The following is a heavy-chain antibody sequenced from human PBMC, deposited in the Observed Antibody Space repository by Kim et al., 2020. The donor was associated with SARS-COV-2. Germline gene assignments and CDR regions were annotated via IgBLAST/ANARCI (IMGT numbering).Heavy chain of an antibody. D-gene: IGHD6-19*01. J-gene: IGHJ4*02. CDR3: AKTSSSGWYGGDYFDY. V-gene: IGHV3-9*01. Sequence: VKGRFTSSRDNAKNSLYLQMNSLRAEDTALYYWAKTSSSGWYGGDYFDYWGQGTLVTVSS.